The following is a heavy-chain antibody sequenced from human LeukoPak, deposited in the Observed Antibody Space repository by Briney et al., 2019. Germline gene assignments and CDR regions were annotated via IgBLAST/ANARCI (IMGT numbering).Heavy chain of an antibody. J-gene: IGHJ4*02. CDR2: IKQDGSDK. Sequence: GGSLRLSCAASRFVFSNYWMSWVRQAPGKGLEWVANIKQDGSDKYYVDSVKGRFTISRDNAKNSLYLQMNSLRAEDTAVYYCAGRDPNVYIVPTLHPFDYWGQGTLVTVSS. V-gene: IGHV3-7*03. CDR1: RFVFSNYW. D-gene: IGHD5-12*01. CDR3: AGRDPNVYIVPTLHPFDY.